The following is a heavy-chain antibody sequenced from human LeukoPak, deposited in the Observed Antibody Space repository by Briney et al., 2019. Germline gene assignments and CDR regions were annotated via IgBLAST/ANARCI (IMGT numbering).Heavy chain of an antibody. J-gene: IGHJ5*02. CDR1: GFTLSTYN. CDR2: IYSDNT. D-gene: IGHD4-17*01. V-gene: IGHV3-66*01. Sequence: PGGSLRLSCAASGFTLSTYNMNWVRQAPGKGLEWVSFIYSDNTHYSDSVKGRFTISRDNSKNTLYLQMNSLRAEDTAVYYCARLSSHYGDYKVDPWGQGTLVTVSS. CDR3: ARLSSHYGDYKVDP.